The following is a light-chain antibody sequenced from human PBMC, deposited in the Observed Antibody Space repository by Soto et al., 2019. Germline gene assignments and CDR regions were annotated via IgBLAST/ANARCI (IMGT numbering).Light chain of an antibody. CDR2: AAS. V-gene: IGKV1-27*01. CDR1: QGISNY. Sequence: DIQMTQSPSSLSASVGARVTITCRASQGISNYLAWYQQKPGKVPKLLIYAASTLQSGVPSRFSGSGSGTDFTLPISSLQTEEVATYNCQKYNSAPWTFGNVTRVEIK. J-gene: IGKJ1*01. CDR3: QKYNSAPWT.